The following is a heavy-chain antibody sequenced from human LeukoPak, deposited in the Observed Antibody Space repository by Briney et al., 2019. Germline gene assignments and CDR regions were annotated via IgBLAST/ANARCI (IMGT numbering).Heavy chain of an antibody. J-gene: IGHJ3*02. Sequence: GSLRLSCAASGFTVSSNYMSWVRQAPGKGLEWVSVIYSGGSTYYTDSVKGRFTISRDNSKNTLYLQMNSLRAEDTAVYYCAREGDVRDGYNEAFDIWGQGTMVTVSS. D-gene: IGHD5-24*01. CDR1: GFTVSSNY. CDR3: AREGDVRDGYNEAFDI. V-gene: IGHV3-66*01. CDR2: IYSGGST.